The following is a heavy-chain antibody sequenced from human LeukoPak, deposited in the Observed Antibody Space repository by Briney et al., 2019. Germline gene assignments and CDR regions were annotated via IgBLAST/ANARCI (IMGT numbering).Heavy chain of an antibody. CDR1: GFTFSSYG. J-gene: IGHJ6*03. CDR2: ILYDGSNN. D-gene: IGHD5-12*01. CDR3: AKDGGRYSGYDSQPPRARTEDYYYYYMDV. Sequence: GGSLRLSCAASGFTFSSYGMHWFRQAPGKGLEWVAFILYDGSNNYYADSVKGRSTISRDNSKNTLYLQVNSLRAEDTAVYYCAKDGGRYSGYDSQPPRARTEDYYYYYMDVWGKGTTVTISS. V-gene: IGHV3-30*02.